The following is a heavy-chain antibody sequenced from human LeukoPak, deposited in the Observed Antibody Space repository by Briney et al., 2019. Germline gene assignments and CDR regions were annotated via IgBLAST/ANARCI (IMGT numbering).Heavy chain of an antibody. CDR3: ASGYCSSTSCYYGWFDP. Sequence: SETLSLTCTVSGGSISSSSYYWGWIRQPPGKGLEWIGSIYDSGSTYYNPSLKSRVTISVDTSKNQFSLKLSSVTAADTAVYYCASGYCSSTSCYYGWFDPWGQGTLVTVSS. V-gene: IGHV4-39*07. D-gene: IGHD2-2*01. CDR2: IYDSGST. J-gene: IGHJ5*02. CDR1: GGSISSSSYY.